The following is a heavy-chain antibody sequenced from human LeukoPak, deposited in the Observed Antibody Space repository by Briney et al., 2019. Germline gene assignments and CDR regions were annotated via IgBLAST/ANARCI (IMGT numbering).Heavy chain of an antibody. V-gene: IGHV4-34*03. CDR2: ITHRGSA. J-gene: IGHJ4*03. CDR3: GRLDLCRPPAVSMGGSRVARGYLVS. D-gene: IGHD3-10*01. CDR1: SGSINDYY. Sequence: SETLSLTCAVSSGSINDYYWTWLRQSPGKGLEWIGEITHRGSANYYSSLKSRVNMAVDTSKNHFSLTLSSLTPAATGVYYSGRLDLCRPPAVSMGGSRVARGYLVSWGQGTRLTVS.